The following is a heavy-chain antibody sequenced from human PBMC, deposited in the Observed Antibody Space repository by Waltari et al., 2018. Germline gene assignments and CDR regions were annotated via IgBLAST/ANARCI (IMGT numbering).Heavy chain of an antibody. J-gene: IGHJ5*02. Sequence: EVQLVESGGGLVQPGGSLRLSCAASGFPFSSHWMNWARQAPGKGLEWVALINQEGSGTYYVDSLKGRFTISRDNAKNSLYLQMNSLRVEDTAIYYCARDRGWGWLDPWGQGTLVTVSS. D-gene: IGHD3-10*01. CDR1: GFPFSSHW. CDR3: ARDRGWGWLDP. CDR2: INQEGSGT. V-gene: IGHV3-7*01.